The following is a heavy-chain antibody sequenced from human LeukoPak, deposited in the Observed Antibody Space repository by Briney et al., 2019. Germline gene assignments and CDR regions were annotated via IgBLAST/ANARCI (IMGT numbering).Heavy chain of an antibody. D-gene: IGHD3-22*01. J-gene: IGHJ3*02. V-gene: IGHV1-18*01. CDR3: ARELYDSSGYYSLGAFDI. CDR2: ISAYNGNT. CDR1: GYTFTSYG. Sequence: ASVKVSCKASGYTFTSYGISWVRQAPGQGLEWMGWISAYNGNTNYAQKLQGRVTMTTDTSTSTAYMELRSLRSDDTAGYYCARELYDSSGYYSLGAFDIWGQGTMVTVSS.